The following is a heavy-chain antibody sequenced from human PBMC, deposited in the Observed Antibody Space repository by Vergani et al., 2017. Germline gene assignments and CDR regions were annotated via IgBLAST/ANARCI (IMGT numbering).Heavy chain of an antibody. CDR1: GFTFNHYA. V-gene: IGHV3-23*01. D-gene: IGHD5-12*01. Sequence: EVQLLESGGDIVQPGGSLRLSCAASGFTFNHYAMNWVRQAPGKGLEWVSGISGSGGSTYDEGSVKGRFTISRDSSKNTLYLQMNSLSAGDTAVYYCAKANPRNSGYDYLYYYHAMDVWGKGTTVTVSS. CDR3: AKANPRNSGYDYLYYYHAMDV. CDR2: ISGSGGST. J-gene: IGHJ6*04.